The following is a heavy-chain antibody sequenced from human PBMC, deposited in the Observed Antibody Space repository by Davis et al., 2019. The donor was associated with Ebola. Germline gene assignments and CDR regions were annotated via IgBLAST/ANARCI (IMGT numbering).Heavy chain of an antibody. CDR3: ARRGGLGSRGGWFDP. J-gene: IGHJ5*02. D-gene: IGHD3-16*01. CDR1: GYTFTGYY. CDR2: INPNSGGT. Sequence: ASVKVSCKASGYTFTGYYMHWVRQAPGQGLEWMGWINPNSGGTNYAQKFQGRVTMTRDTSTSTVYMELSSLRSEDTAVYYCARRGGLGSRGGWFDPWGQGTLVTVSS. V-gene: IGHV1-2*02.